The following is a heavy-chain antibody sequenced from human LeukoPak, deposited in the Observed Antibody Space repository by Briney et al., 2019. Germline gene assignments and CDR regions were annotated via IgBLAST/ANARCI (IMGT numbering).Heavy chain of an antibody. CDR3: ARGDAHFGWDYYYYMDV. V-gene: IGHV1-2*02. CDR2: INPNSGGT. Sequence: GASVKVSCKASGYTFTGYYMHWVRQAPGQGLEWMGWINPNSGGTNYAQKFQGRVTMTRDTSISTAYMELSRLRSDDTAVYYCARGDAHFGWDYYYYMDVWGKGTTVTVSS. J-gene: IGHJ6*03. CDR1: GYTFTGYY. D-gene: IGHD3-10*01.